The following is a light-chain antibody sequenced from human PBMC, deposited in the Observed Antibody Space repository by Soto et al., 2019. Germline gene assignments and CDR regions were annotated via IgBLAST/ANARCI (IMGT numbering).Light chain of an antibody. J-gene: IGKJ4*01. CDR2: GAS. Sequence: EIVLTQSPGTLSFSPGERAALSCRASQSVSSSYLAWYQQKPGQAPRLLIYGASSRATGISDRFSGSGSGTDFTLTISRLEPEDFAVYYCQQYGSSVLTFGGGTKVDIK. V-gene: IGKV3-20*01. CDR1: QSVSSSY. CDR3: QQYGSSVLT.